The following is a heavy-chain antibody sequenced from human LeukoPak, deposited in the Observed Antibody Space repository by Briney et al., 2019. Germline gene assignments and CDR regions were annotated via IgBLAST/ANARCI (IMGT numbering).Heavy chain of an antibody. V-gene: IGHV3-30*14. CDR1: GFAFSNFA. Sequence: GRSLRLSCAASGFAFSNFAMHWVRQAPGKGLEWVAVVSYEGTIKYYSDSAKGRFTISRDNSNSLISLQMNNLTTEDTAVYYCAREKFDSWGQGTLVIVSS. J-gene: IGHJ5*01. CDR3: AREKFDS. CDR2: VSYEGTIK.